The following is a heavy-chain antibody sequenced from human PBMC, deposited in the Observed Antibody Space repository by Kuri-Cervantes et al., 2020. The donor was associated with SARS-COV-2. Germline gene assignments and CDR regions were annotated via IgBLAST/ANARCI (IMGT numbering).Heavy chain of an antibody. D-gene: IGHD3-16*01. J-gene: IGHJ1*01. CDR2: ISSSSSYI. Sequence: GGSLRLSCAASGFTFSSYSMNWVRQAPGKGLEWVSSISSSSSYIYYADSVKGRFTISRDNAKNSLYLQMNSLRAEDTAVYYCARGGSSPKAEYFQHWGQGTLVTVSS. CDR3: ARGGSSPKAEYFQH. V-gene: IGHV3-21*01. CDR1: GFTFSSYS.